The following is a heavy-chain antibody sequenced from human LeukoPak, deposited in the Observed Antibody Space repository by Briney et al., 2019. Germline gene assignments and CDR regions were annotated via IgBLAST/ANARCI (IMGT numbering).Heavy chain of an antibody. D-gene: IGHD3-22*01. V-gene: IGHV4-59*08. CDR3: ARQAGYYYDGSGYYPFDY. CDR2: IYYSGST. CDR1: GGSISSYY. Sequence: SETLSLTCTVSGGSISSYYWSWIRQPPGKGLEWIGYIYYSGSTNQNPSLRSRVTMSVDTSKNQFSLKLSSVTAADTAVYYCARQAGYYYDGSGYYPFDYWGQGTLVTVSS. J-gene: IGHJ4*02.